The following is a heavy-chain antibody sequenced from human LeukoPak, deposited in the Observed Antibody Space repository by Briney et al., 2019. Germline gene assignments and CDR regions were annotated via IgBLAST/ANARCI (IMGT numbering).Heavy chain of an antibody. CDR2: INNDASST. CDR1: GFTFSSYW. V-gene: IGHV3-74*01. Sequence: PGGSLRLSCAASGFTFSSYWIHWVRQAPGEGLVWVSRINNDASSTSYADSVKGRFTISRDNAKNTVYLQMNSLRAGDTAVYYCASLVVTDNWAFDIWGQGTMVFVSS. J-gene: IGHJ3*02. D-gene: IGHD2-21*02. CDR3: ASLVVTDNWAFDI.